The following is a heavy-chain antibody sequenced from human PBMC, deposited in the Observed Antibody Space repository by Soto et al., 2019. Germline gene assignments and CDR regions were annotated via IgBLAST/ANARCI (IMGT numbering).Heavy chain of an antibody. V-gene: IGHV4-39*01. CDR2: IYYSGST. J-gene: IGHJ4*02. CDR1: GDSISSRSYY. CDR3: ARQRTSVVTQAYFDV. D-gene: IGHD2-21*02. Sequence: PSETLSLTCTVTGDSISSRSYYWGRIRQPTGKGLEWIGSIYYSGSTYNNQSLRSRVSMSIDTSKDQFSLKLKSVTAADTAMYFCARQRTSVVTQAYFDVWGPGFLLAVYS.